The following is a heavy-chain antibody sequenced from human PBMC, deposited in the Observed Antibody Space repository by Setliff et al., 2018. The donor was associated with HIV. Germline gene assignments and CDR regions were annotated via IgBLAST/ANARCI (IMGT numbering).Heavy chain of an antibody. CDR2: INPFGGTT. Sequence: SVKVSCKASASRYSFTAYNMHWVRQAPGQGLEWMGIINPFGGTTTYAQQFQGRVTMTRDTSTGTVYMELSSLRSEDTAVYFCARTSPLYSRTFDAFDIWGQGTMVTV. V-gene: IGHV1-46*01. D-gene: IGHD6-13*01. CDR1: ASRYSFTAYN. J-gene: IGHJ3*02. CDR3: ARTSPLYSRTFDAFDI.